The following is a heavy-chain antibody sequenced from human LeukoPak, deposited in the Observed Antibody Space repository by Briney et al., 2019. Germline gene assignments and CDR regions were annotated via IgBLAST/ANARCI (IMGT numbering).Heavy chain of an antibody. CDR3: ARDLRYDSSGYQHYYIDV. J-gene: IGHJ6*03. D-gene: IGHD3-22*01. V-gene: IGHV3-74*01. CDR1: GFTFSSYW. CDR2: INSDGSST. Sequence: GRSLRLSCAASGFTFSSYWMHWVRQAPGKGLVWVSRINSDGSSTSYADSVKGRFTISRDNAKNTLYLQMNSLRAEDTAVYYCARDLRYDSSGYQHYYIDVWGKGTTVTVSS.